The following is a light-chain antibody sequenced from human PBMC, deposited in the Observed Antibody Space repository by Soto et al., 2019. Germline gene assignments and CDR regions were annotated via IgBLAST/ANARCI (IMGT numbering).Light chain of an antibody. CDR2: EVS. CDR3: MQSIQLPLT. Sequence: MTQSPSSLSASVGDRVTITCRASQSISRNLNWYLQKPGQPPQLLIYEVSNRFSGVPDRFSGSGSGTDFTLKISRVEAEDVGVYYCMQSIQLPLTFGGGTKVDIK. J-gene: IGKJ4*01. V-gene: IGKV2D-29*01. CDR1: QSISRN.